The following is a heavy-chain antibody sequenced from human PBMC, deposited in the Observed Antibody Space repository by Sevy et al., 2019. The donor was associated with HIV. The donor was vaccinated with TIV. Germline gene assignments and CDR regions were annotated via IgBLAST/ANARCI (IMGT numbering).Heavy chain of an antibody. Sequence: SVKVSCKASGDTFSTYGLSWVRQAPGQGLEWMGGIIPIFGTPNYAQKFQGRVTITADESASTAYMELSSLRSEDTALYYCAREGGVATTGDHDAFEIWGHGTLVTVSS. CDR3: AREGGVATTGDHDAFEI. D-gene: IGHD7-27*01. CDR2: IIPIFGTP. J-gene: IGHJ3*02. CDR1: GDTFSTYG. V-gene: IGHV1-69*13.